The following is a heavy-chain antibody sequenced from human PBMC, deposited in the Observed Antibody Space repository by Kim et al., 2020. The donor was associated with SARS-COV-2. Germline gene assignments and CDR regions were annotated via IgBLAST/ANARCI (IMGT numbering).Heavy chain of an antibody. V-gene: IGHV3-33*01. CDR2: IWYDGSNK. CDR1: GFTFSSYG. Sequence: GGSLRLSCAASGFTFSSYGMHWVRQAPGKGLVGVAVIWYDGSNKYYADSVKGRFTISRDNSKNTLYLQMNSLRAEDTAVYYCAREAISSGRSNSYFSYGGQGTLVTVSS. J-gene: IGHJ4*02. D-gene: IGHD6-19*01. CDR3: AREAISSGRSNSYFSY.